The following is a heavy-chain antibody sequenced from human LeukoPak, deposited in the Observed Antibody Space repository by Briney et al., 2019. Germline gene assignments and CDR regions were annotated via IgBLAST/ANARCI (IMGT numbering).Heavy chain of an antibody. CDR2: IYYSGST. CDR1: GGSISSSSYY. CDR3: ARHWVVVTARDNWFDP. J-gene: IGHJ5*02. D-gene: IGHD2-21*02. V-gene: IGHV4-39*01. Sequence: SETLSLTCTVSGGSISSSSYYWGWIRQPPGKGLEWIGSIYYSGSTYYNPSLKSRVTISVDTSKNQFSLKLSSVTAADTAVYYCARHWVVVTARDNWFDPWGQRTLVTVSS.